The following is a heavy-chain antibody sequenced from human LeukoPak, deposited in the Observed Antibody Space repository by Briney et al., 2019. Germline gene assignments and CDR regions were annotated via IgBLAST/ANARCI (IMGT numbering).Heavy chain of an antibody. CDR1: GFTFSSYS. V-gene: IGHV3-23*01. J-gene: IGHJ4*02. Sequence: PGGSLRLSCAASGFTFSSYSMNWVRQAPGKGLEWVSGISPSGDIKYYVDSVKGRFTVSRDSSKNTVHLQINSLRDEDTAVYYCAKGDAWLQFNDWGQGTLVTVSS. D-gene: IGHD5-24*01. CDR2: ISPSGDIK. CDR3: AKGDAWLQFND.